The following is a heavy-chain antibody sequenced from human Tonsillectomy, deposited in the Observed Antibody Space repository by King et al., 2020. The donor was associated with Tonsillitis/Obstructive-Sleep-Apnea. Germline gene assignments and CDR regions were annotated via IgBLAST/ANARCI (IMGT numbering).Heavy chain of an antibody. J-gene: IGHJ6*02. Sequence: HVQLVESGGGVVQPGRSLRLSCAASGFTFSSYAMHWVRQAPGKGLEWVAVMSSDGSNKYYADSVKGRFTISRDNSKNTLYLPLNSLRAEDTAVYYCAREGCSSISCYYYYNYGMDVWGQGTTVTVSS. CDR3: AREGCSSISCYYYYNYGMDV. V-gene: IGHV3-30*04. D-gene: IGHD2-2*01. CDR1: GFTFSSYA. CDR2: MSSDGSNK.